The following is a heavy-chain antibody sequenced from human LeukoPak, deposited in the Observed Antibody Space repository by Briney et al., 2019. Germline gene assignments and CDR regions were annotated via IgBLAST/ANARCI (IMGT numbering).Heavy chain of an antibody. D-gene: IGHD1-20*01. Sequence: ASVKVSCKASGYTFTGYYMHWVRQAPGQGLEWMGWINPNSGGTNYAQKFQGRVTMTRDTSISTAYMDLSRLRSDDTAVYYCARAVSITGATFDPWGQGTLVTVSS. CDR1: GYTFTGYY. V-gene: IGHV1-2*02. J-gene: IGHJ5*02. CDR3: ARAVSITGATFDP. CDR2: INPNSGGT.